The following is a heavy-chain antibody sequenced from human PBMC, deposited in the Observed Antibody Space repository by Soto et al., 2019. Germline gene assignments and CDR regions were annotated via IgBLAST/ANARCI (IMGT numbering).Heavy chain of an antibody. V-gene: IGHV3-13*01. CDR3: ARQASYWHGGGGWFDP. D-gene: IGHD2-8*02. CDR1: GLTFSAFD. CDR2: IGTQHDT. Sequence: DVQLVESGGGLVQPGGSLRLSCAASGLTFSAFDMHWVRQTTGKGLEWVAGIGTQHDTYYPDSVKGRFTISRENAKNSFYLQSNSLGAGDTAVYYCARQASYWHGGGGWFDPWGQGTLVTVSS. J-gene: IGHJ5*02.